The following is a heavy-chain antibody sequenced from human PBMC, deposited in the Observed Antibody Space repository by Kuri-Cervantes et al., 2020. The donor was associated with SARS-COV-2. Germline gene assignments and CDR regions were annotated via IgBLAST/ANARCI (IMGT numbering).Heavy chain of an antibody. CDR2: INHSGGT. CDR1: GGSFSGYY. J-gene: IGHJ1*01. Sequence: GSLRLSCAVYGGSFSGYYWSWIRQPPGKGLEWIGEINHSGGTNYNPSLKSRVTISVDTSKNQFSLKLSSVTAADTAVYYCARGRDYYDSSGYPDSEYFQHWGQGTLVTVSS. D-gene: IGHD3-22*01. V-gene: IGHV4-34*01. CDR3: ARGRDYYDSSGYPDSEYFQH.